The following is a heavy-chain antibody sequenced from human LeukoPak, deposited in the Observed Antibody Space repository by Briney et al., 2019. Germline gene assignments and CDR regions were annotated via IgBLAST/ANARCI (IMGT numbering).Heavy chain of an antibody. CDR3: ARDKMRGRWLVGFDY. V-gene: IGHV1-18*04. D-gene: IGHD6-19*01. CDR1: GYTFTSYG. Sequence: ASVKVSCKASGYTFTSYGISWVRQAPGQGLEWMGWISAYNGNTNYAQKLQGRVTMTTDTSTSTAYMELRSLRSEDTAVYYCARDKMRGRWLVGFDYWGQGTLVTVSS. CDR2: ISAYNGNT. J-gene: IGHJ4*02.